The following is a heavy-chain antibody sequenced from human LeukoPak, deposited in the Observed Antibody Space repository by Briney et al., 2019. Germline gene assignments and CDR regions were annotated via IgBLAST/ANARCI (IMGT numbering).Heavy chain of an antibody. D-gene: IGHD6-19*01. V-gene: IGHV3-30-3*01. CDR3: ARELEAEEEGLST. Sequence: GGSLRLSCAASGFTFSNYSMHWVRQAPGKGLVWVSLISYDGYKKYYADSVKGRFTISRDNSKNMLYLQMNSLRPEHTAVYYCARELEAEEEGLSTWGQGTLVTVSS. J-gene: IGHJ5*02. CDR2: ISYDGYKK. CDR1: GFTFSNYS.